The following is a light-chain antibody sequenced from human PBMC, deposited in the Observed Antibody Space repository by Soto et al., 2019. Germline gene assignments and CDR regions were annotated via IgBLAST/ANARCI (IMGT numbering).Light chain of an antibody. V-gene: IGKV3-15*01. CDR3: QQSNNWPRT. CDR2: GAS. Sequence: EIVMTQSPATLSLSPGERATLSCRASQSLTTDLAWYQQKPGQPPRLLIYGASTRATDIPARFSGSGSGTEFTLTISSLQSEDFAVYYCQQSNNWPRTFGQGTKVDIK. CDR1: QSLTTD. J-gene: IGKJ1*01.